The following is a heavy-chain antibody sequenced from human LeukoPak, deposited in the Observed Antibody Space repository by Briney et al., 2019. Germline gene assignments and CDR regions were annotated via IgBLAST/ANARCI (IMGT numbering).Heavy chain of an antibody. Sequence: KSGGSLRLSCAASGFTFSDYYMTWIRQAPGKGLEWVSYISASGTTIYYADSVKGRFTVSRDNARNSLYLQMNSLRAEDTAVYYCARVRSSSWTPGPWGQGTLVTVSS. CDR1: GFTFSDYY. D-gene: IGHD6-13*01. V-gene: IGHV3-11*01. CDR2: ISASGTTI. CDR3: ARVRSSSWTPGP. J-gene: IGHJ5*02.